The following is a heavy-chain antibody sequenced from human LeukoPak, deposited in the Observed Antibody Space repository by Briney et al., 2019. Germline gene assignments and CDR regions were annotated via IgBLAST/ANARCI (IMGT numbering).Heavy chain of an antibody. D-gene: IGHD2-2*01. Sequence: GGSLRLSCAASGFTFSNYATSWVRQAPGKGLEWVSAMSGSTSNTHYADSVKGRFTISRDNSKNTLYLQMNSLGAEDTAVYYCARDLGPETSCEDYWGQGTLVTVTS. V-gene: IGHV3-23*01. J-gene: IGHJ4*02. CDR3: ARDLGPETSCEDY. CDR1: GFTFSNYA. CDR2: MSGSTSNT.